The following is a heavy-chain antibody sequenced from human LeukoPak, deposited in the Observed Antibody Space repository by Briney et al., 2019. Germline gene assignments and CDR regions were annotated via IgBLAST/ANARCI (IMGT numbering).Heavy chain of an antibody. CDR1: GYSFTNYW. CDR2: IYPGDSDT. CDR3: AREGRSSSPMDY. J-gene: IGHJ4*02. Sequence: GESLKISCKGSGYSFTNYWIGWVRQMPGKGLEWTGIIYPGDSDTRYSPSFQGQVTISADKSLSTAYLQWGSLKASDTAMYYCAREGRSSSPMDYWGQGTLVTVSS. D-gene: IGHD6-6*01. V-gene: IGHV5-51*01.